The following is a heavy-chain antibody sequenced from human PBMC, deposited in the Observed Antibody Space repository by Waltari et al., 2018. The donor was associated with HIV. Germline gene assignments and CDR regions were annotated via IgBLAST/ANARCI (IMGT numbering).Heavy chain of an antibody. J-gene: IGHJ4*02. D-gene: IGHD3-22*01. Sequence: QMQLQQWGAGLLKSSETLSLTCAVYVRSFSSYYWTWIRQPPGKGLEWIGEINHTGRTNYNPSLKSRVTISVDTSKNQFSLNVTSVTAADTAVYYCARGYYYDGSPLPSDYWGQGTLVTVSS. CDR3: ARGYYYDGSPLPSDY. V-gene: IGHV4-34*01. CDR1: VRSFSSYY. CDR2: INHTGRT.